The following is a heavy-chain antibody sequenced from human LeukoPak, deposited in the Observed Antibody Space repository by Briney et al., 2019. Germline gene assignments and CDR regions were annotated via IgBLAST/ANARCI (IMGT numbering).Heavy chain of an antibody. D-gene: IGHD6-19*01. CDR3: ASDSGGGFSYYFDN. CDR1: GYTFTSYD. V-gene: IGHV1-8*01. J-gene: IGHJ4*02. Sequence: ASVKVSCKASGYTFTSYDINWVRQATGQGLEWMGWMNPNSGNTGYAQKFQGRVTMTRNTSISTAYMELSSLRSEDTAVYYCASDSGGGFSYYFDNWGQEPLVTVS. CDR2: MNPNSGNT.